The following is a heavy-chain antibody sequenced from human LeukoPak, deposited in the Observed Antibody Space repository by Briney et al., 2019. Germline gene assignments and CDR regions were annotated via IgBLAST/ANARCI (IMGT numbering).Heavy chain of an antibody. Sequence: GGSLRLSCAASGFTFSNAWMSWVRQAPGKGLEWVGRIKSKTDGGTTDYAAPVKGRFTISRDDSKNTLYLQMNSLKTEDTAVYYCTASSGLYSSGWFFDYWGQGTLVTVSS. CDR1: GFTFSNAW. V-gene: IGHV3-15*01. CDR2: IKSKTDGGTT. J-gene: IGHJ4*02. CDR3: TASSGLYSSGWFFDY. D-gene: IGHD6-19*01.